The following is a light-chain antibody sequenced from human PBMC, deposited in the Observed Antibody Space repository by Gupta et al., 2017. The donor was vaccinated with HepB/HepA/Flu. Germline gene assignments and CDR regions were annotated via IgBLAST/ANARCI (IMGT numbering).Light chain of an antibody. Sequence: DIVMIQSPLSLSVTPGEPASISCRSSQSLLHDTGYNYLDWYLQKPGQSPQLLIYVGSNLAYGVPARFSGSGSGTDFTLKISSVEPEDVGAYYCKQDRQGLTFGGGTRLEIK. V-gene: IGKV2-28*01. CDR3: KQDRQGLT. J-gene: IGKJ4*01. CDR1: QSLLHDTGYNY. CDR2: VGS.